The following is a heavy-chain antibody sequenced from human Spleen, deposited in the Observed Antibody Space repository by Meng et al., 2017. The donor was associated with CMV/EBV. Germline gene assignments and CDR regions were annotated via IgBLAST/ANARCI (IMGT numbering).Heavy chain of an antibody. Sequence: SETLSLTCTVSGGSVSSGSFYWSWLRQPPGKGLEWIGYIYYSGSTNYNPSLKSRVTISVDTSKNQFSLKLSSVTAADTGVYYCAKSPGVGGNWFDPWGQGTLVTVSS. CDR3: AKSPGVGGNWFDP. D-gene: IGHD3-10*01. CDR1: GGSVSSGSFY. CDR2: IYYSGST. J-gene: IGHJ5*02. V-gene: IGHV4-61*01.